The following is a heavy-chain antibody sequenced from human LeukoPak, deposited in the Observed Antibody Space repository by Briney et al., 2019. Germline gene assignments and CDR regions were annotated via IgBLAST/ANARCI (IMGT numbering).Heavy chain of an antibody. J-gene: IGHJ4*02. V-gene: IGHV3-7*01. CDR3: VREGPPQGRPWSGWYPFDF. D-gene: IGHD3-3*01. CDR2: IRGDGSER. Sequence: GGSLRLSCAASGFTFSSYWMTWVRQAPGKGLEWVANIRGDGSERFYVGYLKGRFTVSRDNAKNSLYLQMNSLRVDDTAVYYCVREGPPQGRPWSGWYPFDFWGQGILVTVSS. CDR1: GFTFSSYW.